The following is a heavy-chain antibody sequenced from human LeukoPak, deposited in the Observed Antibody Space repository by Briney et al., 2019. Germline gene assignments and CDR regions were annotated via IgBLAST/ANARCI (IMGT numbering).Heavy chain of an antibody. CDR3: ARGDGIDNWFDP. V-gene: IGHV4-34*01. Sequence: SETLSLTCAVYGGSFSGYYWSWIRQPPGKGLEWIGEINHSGSTNYNPSLKSRVTISVDTSKNQFSLKLSSVTAAGTAVYYCARGDGIDNWFDPWGQGTLVTVSS. D-gene: IGHD1-1*01. CDR1: GGSFSGYY. CDR2: INHSGST. J-gene: IGHJ5*02.